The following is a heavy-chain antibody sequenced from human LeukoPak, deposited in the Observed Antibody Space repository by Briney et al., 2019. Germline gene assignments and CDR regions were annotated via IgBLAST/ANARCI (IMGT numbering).Heavy chain of an antibody. CDR2: ISAYNGNT. D-gene: IGHD3-22*01. Sequence: VASVTVSCKASGYTFTSYGISWVRQAPGQGLEWMGWISAYNGNTNYAQKLQGRVTMTTDTSTSTAYMELRSLRSDDTAVYYCARDDRPSYYDSSGFPPAYGMDVWGQGTTVTVSS. CDR3: ARDDRPSYYDSSGFPPAYGMDV. CDR1: GYTFTSYG. J-gene: IGHJ6*02. V-gene: IGHV1-18*01.